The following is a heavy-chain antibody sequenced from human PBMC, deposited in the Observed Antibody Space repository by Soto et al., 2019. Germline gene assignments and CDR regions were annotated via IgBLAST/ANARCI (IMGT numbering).Heavy chain of an antibody. J-gene: IGHJ6*02. CDR1: GGSLGGYY. CDR3: ARAGYNWNYFYYYGMDV. Sequence: PSETLSLTCTVHGGSLGGYYWNWIRQSPGKGLEWIGGINHSGSTNYNPSLKSRVTISVDTSKNQFSLKLSSVTAADTAVYYCARAGYNWNYFYYYGMDVWGQGTTVTVSS. CDR2: INHSGST. V-gene: IGHV4-34*01. D-gene: IGHD1-20*01.